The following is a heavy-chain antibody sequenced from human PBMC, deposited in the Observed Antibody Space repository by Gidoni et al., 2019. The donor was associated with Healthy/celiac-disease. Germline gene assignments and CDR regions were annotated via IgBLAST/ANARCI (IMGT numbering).Heavy chain of an antibody. V-gene: IGHV1-69*01. CDR1: GGTFSSYA. CDR3: ARGYSYVYGNWYFDL. CDR2: IIPIFGTA. J-gene: IGHJ2*01. Sequence: QVQLVKSGAEVKKPGSSVKVYCKASGGTFSSYALSWVRQAPGQGLEWMGGIIPIFGTANYAQKFHGRVTITADESTSTAYMELSILRSEDTAVYYCARGYSYVYGNWYFDLWGRGTLVTVSS. D-gene: IGHD5-18*01.